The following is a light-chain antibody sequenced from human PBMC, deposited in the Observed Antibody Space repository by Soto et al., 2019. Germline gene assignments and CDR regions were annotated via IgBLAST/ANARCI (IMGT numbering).Light chain of an antibody. Sequence: SYELTQPPSVAVAPGKTARITCGGNNIGRKSVKWYQQKPGQAPVVVIYYNSDRPSGIPERFSGSNSENTATLTISRVEAGDEADYYCQVWDSSSDHHVVFGGGTKLTVL. CDR1: NIGRKS. V-gene: IGLV3-21*04. J-gene: IGLJ2*01. CDR3: QVWDSSSDHHVV. CDR2: YNS.